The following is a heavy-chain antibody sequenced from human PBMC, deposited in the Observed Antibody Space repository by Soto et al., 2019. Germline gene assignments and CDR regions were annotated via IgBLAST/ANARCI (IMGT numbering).Heavy chain of an antibody. D-gene: IGHD3-22*01. CDR3: VTKLVIIADVTRVY. Sequence: GGSLRLSCAVSGFTFSSHSMNWVRQAPGKGLEWISHISGTTGSTYYADSVQGRFIISRDNVKNSLFLQMNSLSDEDTAVYYCVTKLVIIADVTRVYWGQGNLVTVSS. CDR2: ISGTTGST. J-gene: IGHJ4*02. V-gene: IGHV3-48*02. CDR1: GFTFSSHS.